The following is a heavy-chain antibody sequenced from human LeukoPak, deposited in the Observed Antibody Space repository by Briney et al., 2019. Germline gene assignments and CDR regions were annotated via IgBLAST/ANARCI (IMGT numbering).Heavy chain of an antibody. J-gene: IGHJ4*02. V-gene: IGHV3-30-3*01. CDR3: ASTSSGYYF. CDR2: ISYDGSNK. D-gene: IGHD3-22*01. CDR1: GFTFSSYA. Sequence: GRSLRLSCAASGFTFSSYAMHWVRQAPGKGLEWVAVISYDGSNKYYADSVKGRFTISRDNAKNSLYLQMNSLRAEDTAVYYCASTSSGYYFWGQGTLVTVSS.